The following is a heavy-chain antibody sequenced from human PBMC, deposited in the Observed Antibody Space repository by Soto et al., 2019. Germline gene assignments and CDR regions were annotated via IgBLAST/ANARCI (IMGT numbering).Heavy chain of an antibody. CDR3: ARGYGGSFPHWYFDL. Sequence: QVKLVESGGGGVQPGGSLSLSCEASGFRFRNYGSSWARQAPGKGRQWGTFIWNDGKNSFYEDSVKGRFTNSRDNFKNTLYLQMDSLRAEDTGVYYCARGYGGSFPHWYFDLWGRGTRVAVSS. J-gene: IGHJ2*01. CDR2: IWNDGKNS. CDR1: GFRFRNYG. D-gene: IGHD1-26*01. V-gene: IGHV3-33*01.